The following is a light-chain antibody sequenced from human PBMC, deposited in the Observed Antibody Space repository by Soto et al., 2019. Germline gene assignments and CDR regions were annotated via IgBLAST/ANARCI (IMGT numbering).Light chain of an antibody. CDR1: SSDIGGYNY. CDR3: SSYSTTSTVV. V-gene: IGLV2-14*01. J-gene: IGLJ2*01. CDR2: EVS. Sequence: QSALTQPASVSGSPGQSITISCTGTSSDIGGYNYVSWYQQHPGGAPKLLIFEVSDRPSGVSNRFSGSKSGNTASLTISGLQPEDEADYYCSSYSTTSTVVFGGGTKLTVL.